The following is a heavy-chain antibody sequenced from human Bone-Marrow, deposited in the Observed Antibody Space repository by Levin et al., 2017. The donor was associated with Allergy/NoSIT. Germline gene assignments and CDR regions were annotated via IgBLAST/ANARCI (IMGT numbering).Heavy chain of an antibody. CDR3: ARDSGSMIEYYFDL. J-gene: IGHJ4*02. CDR1: GFTFSTYA. D-gene: IGHD3-22*01. V-gene: IGHV3-30*04. Sequence: RAGGSLRLSCAASGFTFSTYAMHWVRQAPGKGLEWVAVISFDAGNKYYADSVKGRFTISRDNSKNILSLQLNSLRAEDTAMYYCARDSGSMIEYYFDLWGQGTPVTVSS. CDR2: ISFDAGNK.